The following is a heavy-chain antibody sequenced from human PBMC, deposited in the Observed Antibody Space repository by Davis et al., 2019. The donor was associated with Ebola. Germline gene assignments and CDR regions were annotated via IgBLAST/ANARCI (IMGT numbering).Heavy chain of an antibody. V-gene: IGHV3-43D*03. CDR2: ISWDGGDI. J-gene: IGHJ4*02. Sequence: PGGSLRLSCAASGFTFDDYAMHWVRQAPGKGLEWVSLISWDGGDIYYADTVKGRFTIPRDNSKNSLYLQMNSLRVDDTAIYYCAKFSINYYYGSGSYYLDYWGPGTLVTVSS. CDR1: GFTFDDYA. D-gene: IGHD3-10*01. CDR3: AKFSINYYYGSGSYYLDY.